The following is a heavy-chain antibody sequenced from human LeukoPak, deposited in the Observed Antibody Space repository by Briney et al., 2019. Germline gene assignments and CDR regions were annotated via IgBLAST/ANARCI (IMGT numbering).Heavy chain of an antibody. CDR3: ARDQGSLTRSWYTGY. Sequence: ASVKASCKASGYTFTGYHIHWVRQAPGQGLEWMGRINPYSGDTNFARKFQGRVTMTRDTSITTAYMDLSSLTPDDTAVYFCARDQGSLTRSWYTGYWGQGTQVTVSS. CDR1: GYTFTGYH. D-gene: IGHD6-13*01. CDR2: INPYSGDT. J-gene: IGHJ4*02. V-gene: IGHV1-2*06.